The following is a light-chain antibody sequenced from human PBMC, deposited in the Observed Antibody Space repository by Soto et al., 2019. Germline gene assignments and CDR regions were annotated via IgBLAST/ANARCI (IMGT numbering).Light chain of an antibody. CDR2: GAS. CDR3: HQYGSSLMYT. V-gene: IGKV3-20*01. CDR1: QSVSSCY. Sequence: EIVLTQSPGTLSLSPGERATLSCRASQSVSSCYLAWYQQKPGQAPRLLIYGASSRATASPDRISGSRSGTAFTLTISRLEPEDYAVYYCHQYGSSLMYTFGQGTKLEIK. J-gene: IGKJ2*01.